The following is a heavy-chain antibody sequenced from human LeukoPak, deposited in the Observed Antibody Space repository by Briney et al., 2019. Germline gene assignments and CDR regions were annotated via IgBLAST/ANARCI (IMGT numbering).Heavy chain of an antibody. V-gene: IGHV3-9*01. J-gene: IGHJ4*02. D-gene: IGHD3-10*01. CDR3: EKDIFTMVGGVFDS. CDR1: GFTFDDYT. Sequence: GGSLRLSCAASGFTFDDYTMHWVRQAPGKGLEWVSGISWNSGSIGYADSVKGRFTISRDNAKNSLYLQMNSLRAEDTSLYYCEKDIFTMVGGVFDSWGQGTRVPIPS. CDR2: ISWNSGSI.